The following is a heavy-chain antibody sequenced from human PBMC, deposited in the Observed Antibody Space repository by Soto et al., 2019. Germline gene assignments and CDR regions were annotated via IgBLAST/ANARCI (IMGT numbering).Heavy chain of an antibody. J-gene: IGHJ6*02. CDR2: INHSGST. CDR1: GGSFSGYY. CDR3: VRLCAYCTSGVCYGRYCYYYGMDF. Sequence: SETLSLTCAVYGGSFSGYYWSWIRQPPGKGLEWIGEINHSGSTNYNPSLKSRVTISVDTSKNQFSLKLSAVTAADTAVYYCVRLCAYCTSGVCYGRYCYYYGMDFWGQGTTVTVFS. V-gene: IGHV4-34*01. D-gene: IGHD2-8*01.